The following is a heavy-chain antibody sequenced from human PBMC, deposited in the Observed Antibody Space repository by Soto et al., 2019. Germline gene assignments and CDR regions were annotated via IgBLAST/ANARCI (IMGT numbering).Heavy chain of an antibody. D-gene: IGHD6-19*01. Sequence: EVQLVQSGAEVKTPGESRGISCKGSGNNFINSWINWVRQMPGKGLEWMGRIDPSDSKTNYSPSFQGHVTISADKSINTAYLQWSSLKASDTAIYYCEAGIDFWGQGTLVTVSS. CDR1: GNNFINSW. CDR2: IDPSDSKT. V-gene: IGHV5-10-1*01. J-gene: IGHJ4*02. CDR3: EAGIDF.